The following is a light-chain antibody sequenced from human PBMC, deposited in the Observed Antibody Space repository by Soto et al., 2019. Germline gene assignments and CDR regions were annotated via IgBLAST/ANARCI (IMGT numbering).Light chain of an antibody. CDR3: QQRSNWPIT. Sequence: IVMTQSPATLSVSPGEGATLSCRASQDVYTDLAWYQQKPGQAPGLLIYDASNRATGIPARFSGSGSGTDFTLTISSLEPEDFAVYYCQQRSNWPITFGQGTRLEIK. J-gene: IGKJ5*01. V-gene: IGKV3-11*01. CDR1: QDVYTD. CDR2: DAS.